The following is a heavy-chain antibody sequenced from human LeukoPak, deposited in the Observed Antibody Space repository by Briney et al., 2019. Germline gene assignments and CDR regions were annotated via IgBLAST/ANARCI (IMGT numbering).Heavy chain of an antibody. CDR1: AFTFSSNE. Sequence: GGSLSLSCAAPAFTFSSNELNWVRQAPGKGLEWVANIKQDGSEKDYMDSVKGRFTISRDNAKNSLYLQMNSLRADDTALYYCAREQHWDYDYWGQGTLVTVSS. D-gene: IGHD1-1*01. CDR3: AREQHWDYDY. V-gene: IGHV3-7*01. CDR2: IKQDGSEK. J-gene: IGHJ4*02.